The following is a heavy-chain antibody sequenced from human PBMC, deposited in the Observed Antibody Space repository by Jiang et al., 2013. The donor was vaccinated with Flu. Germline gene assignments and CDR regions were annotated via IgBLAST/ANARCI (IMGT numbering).Heavy chain of an antibody. Sequence: SELKKSGASVKLSCKASGYTFNRYTLNWVRQAPGQGLEWMGWINTETGYATYAQGFTGRYVFSLDASVGTAYLQIDSLRADDTAMYYCTRGKNWNDVWGQGTTVTVSS. CDR2: INTETGYA. D-gene: IGHD1-1*01. CDR3: TRGKNWNDV. V-gene: IGHV7-4-1*01. CDR1: GYTFNRYT. J-gene: IGHJ6*02.